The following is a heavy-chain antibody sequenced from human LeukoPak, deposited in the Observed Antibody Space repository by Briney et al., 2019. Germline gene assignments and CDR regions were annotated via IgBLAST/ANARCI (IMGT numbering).Heavy chain of an antibody. CDR3: ARRTIFGAHWFDP. CDR1: GGSISSYY. CDR2: INHSGST. J-gene: IGHJ5*02. D-gene: IGHD3-3*01. Sequence: SETLSLTCTVSGGSISSYYWSWIRQPPGKGLEWIGEINHSGSTNYNPSLKSRVTISVDTSKNQFSLKLSSVTAADTAVYYCARRTIFGAHWFDPWGQGTLVTVSS. V-gene: IGHV4-34*01.